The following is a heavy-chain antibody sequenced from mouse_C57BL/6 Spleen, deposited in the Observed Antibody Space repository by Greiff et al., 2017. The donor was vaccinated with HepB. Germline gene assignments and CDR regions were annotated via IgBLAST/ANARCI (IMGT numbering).Heavy chain of an antibody. CDR3: AREEAYYGNYDAMDY. V-gene: IGHV1-82*01. J-gene: IGHJ4*01. Sequence: QVQLKESGPELVKPGASVKISCKASGYAFSSSWMNWVKQRPGKGLEWIGRIYPGDGDTNYNGKFKGEATLTADKSSSTAYMQLSSLTSEDSAVYFCAREEAYYGNYDAMDYWGQGTSVTVSS. CDR1: GYAFSSSW. CDR2: IYPGDGDT. D-gene: IGHD2-10*01.